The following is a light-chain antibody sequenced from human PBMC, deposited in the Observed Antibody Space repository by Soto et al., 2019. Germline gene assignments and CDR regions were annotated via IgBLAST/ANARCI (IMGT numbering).Light chain of an antibody. CDR2: GVT. Sequence: QSVLAQPASVSGSPGQSITISCSGTSSDIGFYNHVSWYQQHPDTRPKLIIYGVTNRPSGVSNRFSGSKSGYTASLTIAGLQAQDEAEYYCCSQTSASHYVFGSGTKLTVL. CDR3: CSQTSASHYV. J-gene: IGLJ1*01. CDR1: SSDIGFYNH. V-gene: IGLV2-14*03.